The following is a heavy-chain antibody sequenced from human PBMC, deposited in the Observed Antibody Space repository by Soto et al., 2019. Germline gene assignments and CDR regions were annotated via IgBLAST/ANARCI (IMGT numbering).Heavy chain of an antibody. J-gene: IGHJ4*02. V-gene: IGHV4-39*01. CDR1: GDSINSRSYY. Sequence: SETLSLTCTVTGDSINSRSYYWGWIRQPPGKGLEWIGGIYYSGRSYYNPSLKSRVTMSVDTSKNQFSLTLNSVTAADAAVYYCARQRTTVVTQAYFDHWGQGTLVTASS. CDR2: IYYSGRS. D-gene: IGHD4-17*01. CDR3: ARQRTTVVTQAYFDH.